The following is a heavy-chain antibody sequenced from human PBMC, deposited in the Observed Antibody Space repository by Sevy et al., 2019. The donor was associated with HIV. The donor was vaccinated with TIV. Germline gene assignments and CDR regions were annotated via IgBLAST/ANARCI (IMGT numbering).Heavy chain of an antibody. CDR2: VYYTGGT. V-gene: IGHV4-59*08. Sequence: SETLSLTCTFSGGSINSDHWNWIRQPPGKGLEWIGYVYYTGGTNYNPSLKNRVTISVDRTKNQFSLKLTSVTAADTAVYYCARRNDFDIWGQRTMVTVSS. J-gene: IGHJ3*02. CDR1: GGSINSDH. CDR3: ARRNDFDI.